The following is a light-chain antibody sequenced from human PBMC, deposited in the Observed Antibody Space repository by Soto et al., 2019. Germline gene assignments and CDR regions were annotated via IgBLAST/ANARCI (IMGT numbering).Light chain of an antibody. J-gene: IGKJ5*01. CDR2: DVS. V-gene: IGKV3D-20*01. Sequence: PGERATLSCGASQSLSSSYLAWYQHNPGLAPRLLIYDVSSRATGIPDRFSGSGSGTDFTLTISRLEPEDFAVYYCQQYGSSPFGQGTRLEIK. CDR3: QQYGSSP. CDR1: QSLSSSY.